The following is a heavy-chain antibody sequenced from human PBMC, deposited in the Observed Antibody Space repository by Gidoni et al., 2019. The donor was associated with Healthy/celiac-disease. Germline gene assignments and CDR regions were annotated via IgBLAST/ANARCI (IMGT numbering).Heavy chain of an antibody. J-gene: IGHJ6*04. CDR1: GYTFTSYG. Sequence: QVQLVQSGAEVKKPGASVKVSCKASGYTFTSYGISWVRQAPGQGLEWMGWISAYNGNTNYAQKLQGRVTMTTDTSTSTAYMELRSLRSDDTAVYYCARDARTTVLRELRYGMDVWGKGTTVTVSS. D-gene: IGHD4-17*01. V-gene: IGHV1-18*01. CDR3: ARDARTTVLRELRYGMDV. CDR2: ISAYNGNT.